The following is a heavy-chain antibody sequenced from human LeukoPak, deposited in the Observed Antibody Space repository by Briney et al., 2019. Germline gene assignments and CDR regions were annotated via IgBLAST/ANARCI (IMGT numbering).Heavy chain of an antibody. CDR3: AWGDSSGYPFDP. J-gene: IGHJ5*02. CDR1: GGSISSGNYY. Sequence: SQTLSLTCTVSGGSISSGNYYWSWIRRPAGKGLEYIGRIYTTGGTSGSTYYNPSLKSRVTISVDTSKNQSSLKLSSVTAADTAVYYCAWGDSSGYPFDPWGQGTLVTVSS. V-gene: IGHV4-61*02. D-gene: IGHD3-22*01. CDR2: IYTTGGTSGST.